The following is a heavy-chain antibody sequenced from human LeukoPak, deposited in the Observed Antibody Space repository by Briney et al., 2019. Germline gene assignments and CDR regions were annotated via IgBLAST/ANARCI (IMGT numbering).Heavy chain of an antibody. CDR1: GYTFTSYG. CDR2: INPNSGGT. J-gene: IGHJ4*02. CDR3: ARDRGDTASSVYFDY. V-gene: IGHV1-2*02. D-gene: IGHD5-18*01. Sequence: GASVKVSCKASGYTFTSYGISWVRQAPGQGLEWMGWINPNSGGTNYAQKFQGRVTMTRDTSISTAYMELSRLRSDDTAVYYCARDRGDTASSVYFDYWGQGTLVTVSS.